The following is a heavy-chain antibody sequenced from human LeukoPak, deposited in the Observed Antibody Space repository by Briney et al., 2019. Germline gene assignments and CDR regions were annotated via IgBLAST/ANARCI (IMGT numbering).Heavy chain of an antibody. CDR1: GFTFSSYW. CDR3: ARGRTSSWYFDY. D-gene: IGHD6-13*01. J-gene: IGHJ4*02. CDR2: IKQDGSEK. Sequence: GGSLRLSCAASGFTFSSYWMSWVRQAPGKGLEWVANIKQDGSEKYYVDSVKGRFTISRDNAQNSLYLQMNSLRDEDTAVYYCARGRTSSWYFDYWGQGTLVTVSS. V-gene: IGHV3-7*02.